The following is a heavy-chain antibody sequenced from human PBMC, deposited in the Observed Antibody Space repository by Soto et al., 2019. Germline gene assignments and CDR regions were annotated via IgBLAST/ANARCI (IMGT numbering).Heavy chain of an antibody. CDR1: GFTFSSYS. D-gene: IGHD6-13*01. CDR2: ISSSSSYI. Sequence: ESGGGLVKPGGSLRLSCAASGFTFSSYSMNWVRQAPGKGLEWVSSISSSSSYIYYADSVKGRFTISRDNAKNSLYLQMTGLRAEDRVGYSCARRSGQLVPFASWGRETLVTVS. CDR3: ARRSGQLVPFAS. V-gene: IGHV3-21*01. J-gene: IGHJ5*02.